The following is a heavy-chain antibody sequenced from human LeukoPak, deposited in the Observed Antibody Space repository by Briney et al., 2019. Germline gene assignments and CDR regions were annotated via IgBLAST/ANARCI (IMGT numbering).Heavy chain of an antibody. CDR3: AREIIAAAGPFDP. D-gene: IGHD6-13*01. J-gene: IGHJ5*02. V-gene: IGHV1-8*01. CDR1: GYPFTSYD. Sequence: ASVKVSCKASGYPFTSYDVNWVRQATGQGLEWMGWMNPNSGNTGYAQKFQGRVTMTRDTAISTAYMELSSLRSEDTAVYYCAREIIAAAGPFDPWGQGTLVSVSS. CDR2: MNPNSGNT.